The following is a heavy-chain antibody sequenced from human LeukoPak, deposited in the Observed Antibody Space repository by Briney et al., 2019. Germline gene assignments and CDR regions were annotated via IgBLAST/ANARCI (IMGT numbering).Heavy chain of an antibody. CDR2: ISSSGSTI. D-gene: IGHD1-7*01. Sequence: GGSLRLSCAASGFTFSSYEMNWVRQAPGKGLEWVSCISSSGSTIYYADSVKGRFTISRDNAKNSLYLQMNSLRAEDTAVYYCARDLSPLSNYMGDYWGQGTLVTVSS. J-gene: IGHJ4*02. CDR3: ARDLSPLSNYMGDY. CDR1: GFTFSSYE. V-gene: IGHV3-48*03.